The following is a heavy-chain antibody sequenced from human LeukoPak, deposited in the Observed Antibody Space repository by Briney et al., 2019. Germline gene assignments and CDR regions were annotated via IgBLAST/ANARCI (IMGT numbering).Heavy chain of an antibody. CDR2: ISWNSGNM. CDR3: ARHGTYSSSWYWGGFGY. V-gene: IGHV3-9*01. Sequence: GGSLRLSCAASGFTFDDYAMHWVRQAPGKGLEWVSGISWNSGNMGYADSVKGRFTISRDKSKNTLYLQMNSLRAEDTAVYYCARHGTYSSSWYWGGFGYWGQGTLVTVSS. J-gene: IGHJ4*02. CDR1: GFTFDDYA. D-gene: IGHD6-13*01.